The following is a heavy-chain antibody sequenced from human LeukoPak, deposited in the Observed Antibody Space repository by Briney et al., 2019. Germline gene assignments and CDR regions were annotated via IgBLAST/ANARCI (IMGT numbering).Heavy chain of an antibody. Sequence: GGSLRLSCAASGFTFSSYAMSWVRQAPGKGLEWVSAISGSGGSTYYADSVKGRFTISRDNSKNTLYLQMNSLRAEDTAVYYCAKCPNPQLYCSSTSCYLYYYYYYMDVWGKETTVTVSS. D-gene: IGHD2-2*01. CDR3: AKCPNPQLYCSSTSCYLYYYYYYMDV. J-gene: IGHJ6*03. CDR1: GFTFSSYA. CDR2: ISGSGGST. V-gene: IGHV3-23*01.